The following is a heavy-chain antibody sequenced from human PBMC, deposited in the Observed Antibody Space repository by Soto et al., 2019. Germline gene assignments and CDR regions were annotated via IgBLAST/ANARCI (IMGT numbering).Heavy chain of an antibody. CDR2: INPSGGNT. V-gene: IGHV1-46*01. CDR1: GYTFTSYF. Sequence: QVQLVQSGAEVKKPGASVKVSCKASGYTFTSYFMHWVRQAPGQGLEWMGIINPSGGNTNYAQKFQGRVTMTGDTSPSTVYMELSSLRSEDKAVYYCARGGGSATTLCFDYWGQGALVTGSS. CDR3: ARGGGSATTLCFDY. J-gene: IGHJ4*02. D-gene: IGHD3-16*01.